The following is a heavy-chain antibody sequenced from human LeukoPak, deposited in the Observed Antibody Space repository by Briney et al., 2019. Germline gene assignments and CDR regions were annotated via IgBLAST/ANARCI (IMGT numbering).Heavy chain of an antibody. CDR3: ARGPYPNPRA. CDR1: GGSISSYY. V-gene: IGHV4-34*01. CDR2: INRSGST. J-gene: IGHJ5*02. D-gene: IGHD1-14*01. Sequence: SETLSLTCTVSGGSISSYYWSWIRQPPGKGLEWIGEINRSGSTNYNPSLKSRVTISVDTSKNQFPLKLSSVTAADTAVYYCARGPYPNPRAWGQGTLVTVSS.